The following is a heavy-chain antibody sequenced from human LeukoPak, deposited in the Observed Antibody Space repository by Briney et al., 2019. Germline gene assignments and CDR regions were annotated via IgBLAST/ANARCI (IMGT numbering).Heavy chain of an antibody. CDR2: ISGSGGST. J-gene: IGHJ4*02. D-gene: IGHD3-22*01. CDR3: AKGGSFYYDTSGYLY. Sequence: GGSLRLSCAASGFTFSSYAMSWVRQAPGKGLEWVTAISGSGGSTYYADSVKGRFTISRDNSRNTLYLQMNSLRAEDTAVYYCAKGGSFYYDTSGYLYWGQGTLVTVSS. V-gene: IGHV3-23*01. CDR1: GFTFSSYA.